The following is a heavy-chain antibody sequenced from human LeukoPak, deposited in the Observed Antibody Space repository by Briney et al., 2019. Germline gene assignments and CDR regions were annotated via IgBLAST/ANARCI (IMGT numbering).Heavy chain of an antibody. V-gene: IGHV1-46*01. Sequence: ASVKASCKASGYTFTSYYMHWVPQAPGQGLEWMGIINPSGGSTSYAQKFQGRVTMTRDTSTSTVYMELSSLRSEDTAVYYCAREAGPRHFDYWGQGTLVTVSS. J-gene: IGHJ4*02. CDR2: INPSGGST. CDR3: AREAGPRHFDY. CDR1: GYTFTSYY.